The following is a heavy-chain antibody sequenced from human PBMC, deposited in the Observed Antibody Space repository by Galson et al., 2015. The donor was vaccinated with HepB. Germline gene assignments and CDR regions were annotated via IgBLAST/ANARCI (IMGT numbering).Heavy chain of an antibody. Sequence: TLSLTCTVSGGSISSGGYYWSWIRQHPGKGLEWIGYIYYSGSTYYNPSLKSRVTISVDTSKNQFSLKLSSVTAADTAVYYCARSPLRWYAFDIWGQGTMVTVSS. V-gene: IGHV4-31*03. CDR3: ARSPLRWYAFDI. CDR2: IYYSGST. J-gene: IGHJ3*02. CDR1: GGSISSGGYY. D-gene: IGHD4-23*01.